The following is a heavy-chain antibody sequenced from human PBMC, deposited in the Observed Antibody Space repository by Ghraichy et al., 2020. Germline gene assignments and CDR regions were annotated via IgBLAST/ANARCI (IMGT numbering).Heavy chain of an antibody. Sequence: GGSLRLSCAASGFTFSIYWMTWVRQAPGKGLEWVANIKQDGSEKYYVDSVKGRFTISRDNTKNSLYLQMNSLRVEDTAVYYCARPTVTMGVDAFDIWGQGTMITVSS. D-gene: IGHD4-17*01. J-gene: IGHJ3*02. V-gene: IGHV3-7*01. CDR2: IKQDGSEK. CDR1: GFTFSIYW. CDR3: ARPTVTMGVDAFDI.